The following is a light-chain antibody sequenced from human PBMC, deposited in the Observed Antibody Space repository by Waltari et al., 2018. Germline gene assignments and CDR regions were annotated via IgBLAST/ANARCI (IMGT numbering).Light chain of an antibody. J-gene: IGKJ2*01. CDR1: QSISSY. V-gene: IGKV1-39*01. CDR3: QQSYSTPYT. CDR2: AAS. Sequence: DIQMIQSPSSLSASVGDRVTITCRASQSISSYLNWYQQKQGKAPKLLIYAASSLQSGVPSRFSGSGARTDFTLTISSLQPEDFATYYCQQSYSTPYTFGQGTKLEIK.